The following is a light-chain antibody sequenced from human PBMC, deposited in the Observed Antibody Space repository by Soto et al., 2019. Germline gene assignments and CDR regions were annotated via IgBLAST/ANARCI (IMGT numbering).Light chain of an antibody. Sequence: EIVLTQSPSTLSLSPGERATLSCRASQSVTTNLAWYQQKPGQAPRLLIYDASNRATGIPARFSGSGSGTDFTLTTSNLEPEDFALYYCQQRSKWPLSVTFGQGTRLEIK. CDR2: DAS. V-gene: IGKV3-11*01. J-gene: IGKJ5*01. CDR3: QQRSKWPLSVT. CDR1: QSVTTN.